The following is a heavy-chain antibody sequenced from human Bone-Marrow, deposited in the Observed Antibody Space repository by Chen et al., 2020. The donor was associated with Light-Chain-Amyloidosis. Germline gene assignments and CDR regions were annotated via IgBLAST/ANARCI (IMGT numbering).Heavy chain of an antibody. CDR3: AKTPRTDYDIVANWFDP. J-gene: IGHJ5*02. CDR2: ISAYNGNT. CDR1: GYTFTSYG. V-gene: IGHV1-18*01. Sequence: QVQLVQSGAAVKKPGASVTVSCKASGYTFTSYGISRVRQAPGQGLEWMGWISAYNGNTNYAQKLQGRVTMTTDTSTSTAYMELRSLRSDDTAVYYCAKTPRTDYDIVANWFDPWGQGTLVTVSS. D-gene: IGHD3-9*01.